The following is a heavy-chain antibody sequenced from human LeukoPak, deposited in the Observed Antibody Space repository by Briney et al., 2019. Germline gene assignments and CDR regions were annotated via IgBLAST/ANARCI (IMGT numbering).Heavy chain of an antibody. D-gene: IGHD3-22*01. Sequence: ASVKVPCKVSGYTLTELSMHWVRQAPGKGLEWMGGFDPEDGETIYAQKFQGRVTMTEDTSTDTAYMELSSLRSEDTAVYYCATRYYDRLYFDYWGQGTLVTVSS. CDR2: FDPEDGET. V-gene: IGHV1-24*01. CDR3: ATRYYDRLYFDY. CDR1: GYTLTELS. J-gene: IGHJ4*02.